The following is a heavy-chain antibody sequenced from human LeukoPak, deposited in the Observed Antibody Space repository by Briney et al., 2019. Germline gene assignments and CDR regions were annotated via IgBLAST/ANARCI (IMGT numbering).Heavy chain of an antibody. D-gene: IGHD2-21*02. CDR3: ARTPAYCGDDCYSRFDYFDY. CDR1: GFTFSSYW. CDR2: IKQDGSEK. V-gene: IGHV3-7*03. Sequence: GGSLRLSCAASGFTFSSYWMSWVRQAPGKGLEWVANIKQDGSEKYYVDSVKGRFTISRDNAKNYLYLQMNSLTAEDTALYYCARTPAYCGDDCYSRFDYFDYWGQGTLVTVSS. J-gene: IGHJ4*02.